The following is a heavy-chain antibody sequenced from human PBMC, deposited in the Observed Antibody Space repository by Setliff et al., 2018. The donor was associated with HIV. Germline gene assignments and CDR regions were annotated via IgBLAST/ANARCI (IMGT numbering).Heavy chain of an antibody. CDR1: GYTFTSYD. Sequence: GASVKVSCKASGYTFTSYDINWVRQGTGQGLQWMGWMNPDSGNTGYAQKFQGRVTMTRNTSTSTAYMELSSLRSEDTAVYYCARVPPRWFGQLSYLQAFDYWGQGTLVTVSS. CDR3: ARVPPRWFGQLSYLQAFDY. D-gene: IGHD3-10*01. CDR2: MNPDSGNT. V-gene: IGHV1-8*01. J-gene: IGHJ4*02.